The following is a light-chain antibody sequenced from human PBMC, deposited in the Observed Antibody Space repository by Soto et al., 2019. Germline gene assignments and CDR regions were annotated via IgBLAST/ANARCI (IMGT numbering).Light chain of an antibody. Sequence: DIQMTQSPSSLSASVGDRVTITCRAKESVSSYLNWYQQKPGKAPKLLIYAASSLQSGVPARFSGSGSVTDFTITIRELQPKEFETYYCQQSYSTWTFGPGTKVEIK. CDR2: AAS. J-gene: IGKJ1*01. CDR3: QQSYSTWT. V-gene: IGKV1-39*01. CDR1: ESVSSY.